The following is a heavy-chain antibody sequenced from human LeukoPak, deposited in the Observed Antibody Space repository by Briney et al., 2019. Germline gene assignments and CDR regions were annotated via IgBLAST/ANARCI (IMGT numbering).Heavy chain of an antibody. Sequence: SETLSLTCTVSGGSISSSSYYWGWIRQPPGKGLEWIGSIYYSGSTYYNPSLKSPVTISVDTSKNQFSLKLSSVTAADTAVYYCARAYYDYVWGSYRVNLFDYWGQGTLVTVSS. V-gene: IGHV4-39*02. CDR3: ARAYYDYVWGSYRVNLFDY. CDR1: GGSISSSSYY. D-gene: IGHD3-16*02. CDR2: IYYSGST. J-gene: IGHJ4*02.